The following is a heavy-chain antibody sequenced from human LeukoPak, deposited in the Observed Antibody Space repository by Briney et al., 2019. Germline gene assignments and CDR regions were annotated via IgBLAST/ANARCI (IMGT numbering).Heavy chain of an antibody. CDR3: TRDSGSYARQFDY. J-gene: IGHJ4*02. Sequence: ASVKVSCKASGYTFTGYYMHWVRQAPGQGLEWMGWINPNSGGTNYAQKFQGRVTMTRDTSISTAYMELSRLRSDDTAVYYCTRDSGSYARQFDYWGQGTLVTVSS. CDR1: GYTFTGYY. V-gene: IGHV1-2*02. CDR2: INPNSGGT. D-gene: IGHD1-26*01.